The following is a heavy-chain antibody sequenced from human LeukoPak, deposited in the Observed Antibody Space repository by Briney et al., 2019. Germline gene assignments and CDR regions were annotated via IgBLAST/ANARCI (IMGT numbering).Heavy chain of an antibody. CDR3: ARRPLIVGATGGFDY. CDR2: IYPGDSDT. CDR1: GYSFTSNW. V-gene: IGHV5-51*01. J-gene: IGHJ4*02. D-gene: IGHD1-26*01. Sequence: GESLKISCKGSGYSFTSNWIGWVRQMPGKGLEWMGIIYPGDSDTRYSPSFQGQVTISADKSISTAYLQWSSLKASDTAMYYCARRPLIVGATGGFDYWGQGTLVTVSS.